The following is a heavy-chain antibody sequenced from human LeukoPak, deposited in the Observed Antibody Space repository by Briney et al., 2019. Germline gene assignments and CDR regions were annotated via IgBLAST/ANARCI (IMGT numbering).Heavy chain of an antibody. CDR1: GYSFTNYW. J-gene: IGHJ3*02. CDR2: IYPGDSRT. CDR3: ARTNDCGGDCYSGDDAFDI. V-gene: IGHV5-51*01. D-gene: IGHD2-21*02. Sequence: GESLKISCKAFGYSFTNYWIGWVRPMPGKGLEWMGIIYPGDSRTRYSPSFQGQLTISADKSITTAYLQWSSLKASDTAMYYCARTNDCGGDCYSGDDAFDIWGQGTMVTVSS.